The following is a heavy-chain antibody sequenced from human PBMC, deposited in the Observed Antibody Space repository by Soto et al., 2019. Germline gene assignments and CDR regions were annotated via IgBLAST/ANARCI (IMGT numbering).Heavy chain of an antibody. CDR2: IYYSGRT. V-gene: IGHV4-39*07. CDR1: GGSISSSSYY. J-gene: IGHJ4*02. D-gene: IGHD6-19*01. Sequence: PSETLSLTCTVSGGSISSSSYYWGWIRQPPGKGLEWIGSIYYSGRTHYNPSLKSRVTISVDRSKNQFSLRLSSVTAADTAVYYCARGLIRGIEVTGTRGQGTPVTVSS. CDR3: ARGLIRGIEVTGT.